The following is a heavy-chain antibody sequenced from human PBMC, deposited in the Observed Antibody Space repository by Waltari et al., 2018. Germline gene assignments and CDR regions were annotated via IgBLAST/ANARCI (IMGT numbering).Heavy chain of an antibody. Sequence: GTFSSYAISWVRQAPGQGLEWMGGIIPIFGTANYAQKFQGRVTITTDESTSTAYMELSSLRSEDTAVYYCAREVASGYENWFDPWGQGTLVTVSS. D-gene: IGHD5-12*01. CDR2: IIPIFGTA. V-gene: IGHV1-69*05. CDR3: AREVASGYENWFDP. J-gene: IGHJ5*02. CDR1: GTFSSYA.